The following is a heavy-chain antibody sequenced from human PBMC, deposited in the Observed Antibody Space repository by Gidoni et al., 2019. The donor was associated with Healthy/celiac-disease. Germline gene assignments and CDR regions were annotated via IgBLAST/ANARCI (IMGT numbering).Heavy chain of an antibody. D-gene: IGHD5-18*01. CDR2: ISYDGSNK. CDR3: AKEYSYGNYYYYGMDV. CDR1: GFTFRSYG. V-gene: IGHV3-30*18. J-gene: IGHJ6*02. Sequence: QVQLVESGGGVVQPGRSLRLSCAASGFTFRSYGMQWVRQAPGKGLEWVAVISYDGSNKYYADSVKGRFTISRDNSKNTLYLQMNSLRAEDTAVYYCAKEYSYGNYYYYGMDVWGQGTTVTVSS.